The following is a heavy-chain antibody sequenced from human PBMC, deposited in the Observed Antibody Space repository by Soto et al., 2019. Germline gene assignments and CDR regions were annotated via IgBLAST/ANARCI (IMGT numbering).Heavy chain of an antibody. CDR2: IYYSGSI. J-gene: IGHJ6*02. Sequence: SETLSLTCTVSGGSVSSGSYYWSWIRQPPGKGLEWIGYIYYSGSINYNPSLKSRVTISVDTSKNQFSLKLSSVTAADTAVYYCARVRPYYDFWSETYYYYGMDVWGQGTTVTVSS. CDR3: ARVRPYYDFWSETYYYYGMDV. V-gene: IGHV4-61*01. D-gene: IGHD3-3*01. CDR1: GGSVSSGSYY.